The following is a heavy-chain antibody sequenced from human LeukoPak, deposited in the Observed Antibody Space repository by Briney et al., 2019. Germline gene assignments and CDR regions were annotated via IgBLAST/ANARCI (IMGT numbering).Heavy chain of an antibody. Sequence: PGGSLRLSCAASGFTTFSKYSMNWVRQAPGKGLEWVSCIGTRSTSMYYADSVRGRFSISRDNAKNSLYLQMNSLRAEDTAVYYCAREGGGDYGEGFDYWGRGTLVTVSS. V-gene: IGHV3-21*01. CDR1: GFTTFSKYS. D-gene: IGHD4/OR15-4a*01. CDR2: IGTRSTSM. J-gene: IGHJ4*02. CDR3: AREGGGDYGEGFDY.